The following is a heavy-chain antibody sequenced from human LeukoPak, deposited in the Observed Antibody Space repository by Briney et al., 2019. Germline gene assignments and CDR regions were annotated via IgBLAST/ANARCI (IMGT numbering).Heavy chain of an antibody. CDR3: AKVRPYYYDSSGYY. Sequence: GGSLRLSCAASGFTFSSYAMSWVRQAPGKGLEGVSAISGSGGSTYYADSVKGRFTISRDNSKNTLYLQMNSLRAEDTAVYYCAKVRPYYYDSSGYYWGQGTLVTVSS. CDR2: ISGSGGST. D-gene: IGHD3-22*01. J-gene: IGHJ4*02. CDR1: GFTFSSYA. V-gene: IGHV3-23*01.